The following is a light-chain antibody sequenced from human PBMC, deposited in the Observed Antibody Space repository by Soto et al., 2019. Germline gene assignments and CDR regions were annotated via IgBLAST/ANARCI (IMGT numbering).Light chain of an antibody. V-gene: IGKV1-39*01. CDR1: QSISSY. CDR2: AAS. CDR3: QQSYSTWT. Sequence: DIQMTQSPSSLSASVGDRVTITCRASQSISSYFNWYQQKPGKAPKLLIYAASSLQSEVPSRFSGSGSGTDFTLTISSLQPEDFATYYCQQSYSTWTFGQGTKVDIK. J-gene: IGKJ1*01.